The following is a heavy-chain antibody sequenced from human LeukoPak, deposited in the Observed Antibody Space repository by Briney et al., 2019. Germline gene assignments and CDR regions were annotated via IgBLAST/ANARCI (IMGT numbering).Heavy chain of an antibody. J-gene: IGHJ5*02. CDR2: IKQDGGEK. Sequence: GGSLRLSCAASGFTLSSYWMSWVRQAPGKGLEWVANIKQDGGEKYYVDSVKGRFTISRDNAKNSLYLQMNSLRAEDPAVYYCARHRGTRYGGNSGGIPFDPWGQGTLVTVSS. D-gene: IGHD4-23*01. CDR1: GFTLSSYW. V-gene: IGHV3-7*03. CDR3: ARHRGTRYGGNSGGIPFDP.